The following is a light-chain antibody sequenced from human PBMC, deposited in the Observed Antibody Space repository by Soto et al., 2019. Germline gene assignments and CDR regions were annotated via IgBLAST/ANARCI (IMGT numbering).Light chain of an antibody. V-gene: IGKV3D-15*01. Sequence: ELVLPQSPATLSVSPGARVTLSCRPCQTIHSNLAGYQQGPAQAPRPLIYAASTSATGIPARFSGNGLGTEFTLTFGSRQAEDFADYDCQQHSRWPLTFGGGTKVEIK. CDR1: QTIHSN. CDR2: AAS. CDR3: QQHSRWPLT. J-gene: IGKJ4*01.